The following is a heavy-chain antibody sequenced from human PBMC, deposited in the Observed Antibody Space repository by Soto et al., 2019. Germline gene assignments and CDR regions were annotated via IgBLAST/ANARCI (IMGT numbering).Heavy chain of an antibody. V-gene: IGHV1-69*02. D-gene: IGHD6-6*01. CDR1: GGTFSSYT. CDR2: IIPILGIA. Sequence: ASVKVSCKASGGTFSSYTISWVRQAPGQGLEWMGRIIPILGIANYAQKFQGRVTITADKSTSTAYMELSSLRSEDTAVYYCAQYSSSSGEYYFDYWGQGTLGTVSS. J-gene: IGHJ4*02. CDR3: AQYSSSSGEYYFDY.